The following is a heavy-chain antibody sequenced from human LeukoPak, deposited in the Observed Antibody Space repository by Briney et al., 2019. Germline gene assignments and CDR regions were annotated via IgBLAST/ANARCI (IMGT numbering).Heavy chain of an antibody. V-gene: IGHV6-1*01. CDR2: TYYRSKWYN. J-gene: IGHJ4*02. D-gene: IGHD3-22*01. CDR3: AGEYYYVSSGYYAGDY. CDR1: GDSVSSNSAA. Sequence: SQTLSLTCAISGDSVSSNSAAWNWIRQSPSRGLEWLGRTYYRSKWYNNYAISVKSRITINPDTSENQFSLQLNSVTPEDTAVYYCAGEYYYVSSGYYAGDYWGQGTLVTVSS.